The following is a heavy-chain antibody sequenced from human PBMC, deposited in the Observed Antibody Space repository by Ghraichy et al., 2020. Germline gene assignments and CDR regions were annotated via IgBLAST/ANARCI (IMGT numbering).Heavy chain of an antibody. CDR2: INHSGST. CDR3: ARSEQLVLPYYFDY. Sequence: SETLSLTCAVYGGSFSGYYWSWIRQPPGKGLEWIGEINHSGSTNYNPSLKSRVTISVDTSKNQFSLKLSSVTAADTAVYYCARSEQLVLPYYFDYWGQGTLVTVSS. J-gene: IGHJ4*02. D-gene: IGHD6-6*01. CDR1: GGSFSGYY. V-gene: IGHV4-34*01.